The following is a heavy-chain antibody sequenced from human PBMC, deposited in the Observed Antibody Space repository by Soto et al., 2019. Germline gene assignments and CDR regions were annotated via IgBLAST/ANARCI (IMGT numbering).Heavy chain of an antibody. Sequence: PSETLSLTCTVSGGSISSGDYYWSWIRQPPGKGLEWIGYIYYGGSTYYNPSLESRVTISVETSKNQFSLKLSSVTAADTAVYYCARDGGGTVTTLGDYYGMDVWGQGTTVTVSS. CDR3: ARDGGGTVTTLGDYYGMDV. D-gene: IGHD4-4*01. CDR2: IYYGGST. CDR1: GGSISSGDYY. V-gene: IGHV4-30-4*01. J-gene: IGHJ6*02.